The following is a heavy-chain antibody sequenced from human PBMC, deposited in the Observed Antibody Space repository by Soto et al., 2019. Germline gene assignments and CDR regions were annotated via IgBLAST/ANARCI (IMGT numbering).Heavy chain of an antibody. CDR2: ISSSSSTV. CDR3: AREGDGYNNAWDY. D-gene: IGHD5-12*01. J-gene: IGHJ4*02. Sequence: GGSLRLCCAASGFTFSSYSMNWVRQAPGKGLEWVSYISSSSSTVYYADSVKGRFTISRDNAKNSLYLQMSSLRDEDTAVYYCAREGDGYNNAWDYWGQGTLVTVSS. V-gene: IGHV3-48*02. CDR1: GFTFSSYS.